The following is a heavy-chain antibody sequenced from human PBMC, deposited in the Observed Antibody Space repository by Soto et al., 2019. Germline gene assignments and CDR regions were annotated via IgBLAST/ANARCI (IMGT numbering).Heavy chain of an antibody. V-gene: IGHV3-48*02. CDR3: ARPHKAHPRQGLCYYYGMDV. Sequence: GGSLGLSCAGSGFTFSGYSMNWVRQAPGKGLEWVSCISSSSSTVYYAGSVKGRFTISRDNAKNSLYLQMNSLGDEDTAVYYCARPHKAHPRQGLCYYYGMDVWGQGTSVTVSS. CDR1: GFTFSGYS. J-gene: IGHJ6*01. D-gene: IGHD6-6*01. CDR2: ISSSSSTV.